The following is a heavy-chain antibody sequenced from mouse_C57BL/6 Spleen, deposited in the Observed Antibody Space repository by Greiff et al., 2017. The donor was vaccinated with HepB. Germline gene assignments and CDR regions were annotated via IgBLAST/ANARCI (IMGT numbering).Heavy chain of an antibody. J-gene: IGHJ2*01. V-gene: IGHV5-9-1*02. Sequence: DVMLVESGEGLVKPGGSLKLSCAASGFTFSSYAMSWVRQTPEKRLEWVAYISSGGDYIYYADNVKGRFTISRDNARNTLYLQMSSLKSEETAMYYCTRDYYDYFDYWGQGTTLTVSS. CDR2: ISSGGDYI. CDR1: GFTFSSYA. CDR3: TRDYYDYFDY. D-gene: IGHD1-1*01.